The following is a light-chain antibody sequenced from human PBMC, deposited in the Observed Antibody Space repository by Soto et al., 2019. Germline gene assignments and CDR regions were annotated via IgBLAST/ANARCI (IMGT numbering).Light chain of an antibody. CDR3: TSPTPGSLYV. J-gene: IGLJ1*01. CDR2: KVS. Sequence: QSVLTQPASVSGSPGQSITISCTGTSRDVGGYNYVSWYQQYPGRVPKLLIYKVSNRPSGISNRFSGSKSGNTASLTISGLQAEDEADYFCTSPTPGSLYVFGSGTQLTVL. V-gene: IGLV2-14*01. CDR1: SRDVGGYNY.